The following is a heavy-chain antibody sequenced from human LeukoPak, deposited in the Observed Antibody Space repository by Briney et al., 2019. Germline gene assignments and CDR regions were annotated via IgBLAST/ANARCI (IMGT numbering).Heavy chain of an antibody. CDR2: INPSGGST. Sequence: ASVKVSCKASGYTFTSYYMHWVRQAPGQGLEWMGIINPSGGSTSYAQKFQGRVTMTRDMSTSTVYMEPSSLRSEDTAVYYCARAAEPLQAAFDIWGQGTMVTVSS. CDR3: ARAAEPLQAAFDI. D-gene: IGHD1-14*01. V-gene: IGHV1-46*01. J-gene: IGHJ3*02. CDR1: GYTFTSYY.